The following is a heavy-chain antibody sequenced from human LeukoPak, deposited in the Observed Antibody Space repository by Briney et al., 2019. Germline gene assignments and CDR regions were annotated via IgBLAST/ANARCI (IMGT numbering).Heavy chain of an antibody. D-gene: IGHD6-19*01. CDR1: GDSFSYFY. Sequence: SETLSLTCTVSGDSFSYFYWSWIRQPPGKGLEWIGYIYNSGSTSYNPSLKSRVTISLDTSQNQFSLKLSSVTAADTAVYYCARVRQAVAGGYFQHWGQGTLVTVSS. CDR2: IYNSGST. V-gene: IGHV4-59*12. J-gene: IGHJ1*01. CDR3: ARVRQAVAGGYFQH.